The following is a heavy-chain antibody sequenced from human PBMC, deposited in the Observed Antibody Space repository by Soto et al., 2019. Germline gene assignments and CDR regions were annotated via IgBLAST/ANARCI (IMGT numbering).Heavy chain of an antibody. D-gene: IGHD3-22*01. J-gene: IGHJ6*02. Sequence: EVQLLESGGGLVQPGGSLRLSCAASGFTFSSYAMSWVRQAPGKGLEWVSAISGSGGSTYYADSVKGRFTISRDNSTNTLYLQMNSLRAEDTAVYYCARRYYYDSSGYGYGMDVWGQGTTVTVSS. CDR1: GFTFSSYA. V-gene: IGHV3-23*01. CDR2: ISGSGGST. CDR3: ARRYYYDSSGYGYGMDV.